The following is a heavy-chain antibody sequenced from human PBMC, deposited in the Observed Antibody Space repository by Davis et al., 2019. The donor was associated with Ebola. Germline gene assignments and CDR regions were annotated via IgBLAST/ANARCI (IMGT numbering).Heavy chain of an antibody. CDR1: GYSFTSYW. CDR3: ARFTVTTVTNYYYGMDV. D-gene: IGHD4-17*01. J-gene: IGHJ6*02. CDR2: IYPGDSDT. V-gene: IGHV5-51*01. Sequence: GESLKISCKGSGYSFTSYWIGWVRRMPGKGLEWMGIIYPGDSDTRYSPSFQGQVTISADKSISTAYLQWSSLKASDTAMYYCARFTVTTVTNYYYGMDVWGQGTTVTVSS.